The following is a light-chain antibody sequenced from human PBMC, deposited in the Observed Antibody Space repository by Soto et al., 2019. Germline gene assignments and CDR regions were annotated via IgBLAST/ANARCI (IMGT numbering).Light chain of an antibody. Sequence: EIVLTQSPGTLSLSPGERATLSCRASQSVSSSYLAWYQQKPGQAPRLLIYGASSRATGIPDRFSGSGSETDFTLTISRLEPEDFATYYCLQDYNYPLTFGGGTKVDNK. J-gene: IGKJ4*01. CDR2: GAS. CDR3: LQDYNYPLT. V-gene: IGKV3-20*01. CDR1: QSVSSSY.